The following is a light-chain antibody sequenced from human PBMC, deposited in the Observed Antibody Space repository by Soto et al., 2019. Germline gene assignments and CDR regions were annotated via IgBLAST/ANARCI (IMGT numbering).Light chain of an antibody. CDR3: CSYAGSRV. V-gene: IGLV2-23*01. J-gene: IGLJ3*02. CDR1: SSDVGSYNL. Sequence: QSALTQPASVSGSPGPSITISCTRTSSDVGSYNLVYWYQPHPGKAPKLMIYEGSKRRAGVSNPFAGSKSGNTASLTISGLQDEDEADYYCCSYAGSRVFGGGTKLTVL. CDR2: EGS.